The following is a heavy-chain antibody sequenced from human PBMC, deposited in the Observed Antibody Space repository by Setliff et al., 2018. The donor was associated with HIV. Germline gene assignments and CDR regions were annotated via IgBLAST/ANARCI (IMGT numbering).Heavy chain of an antibody. J-gene: IGHJ5*02. CDR1: GDSISSGSYY. V-gene: IGHV4-61*09. CDR2: IHTTGST. CDR3: AKRTFGSGRLDP. D-gene: IGHD3-16*01. Sequence: SETLSLTCSVSGDSISSGSYYWSWSRLPAGKGLEWIGQIHTTGSTNYNPSLKRRVTISMDTSKNQFSLNLNSVTATDTAVYYCAKRTFGSGRLDPWGQGTLVTVSS.